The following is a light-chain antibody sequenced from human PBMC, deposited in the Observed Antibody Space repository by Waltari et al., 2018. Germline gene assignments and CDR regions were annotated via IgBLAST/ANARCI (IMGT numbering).Light chain of an antibody. CDR1: QSVSSN. J-gene: IGKJ2*01. Sequence: LSCRASQSVSSNLAWYQQKPGQAPRLLIYGASTRATGIPARFSGSGSGTEFTLTISSLQSEDFAVYYCQQYNNWPPMYTFGQGTKLEIK. V-gene: IGKV3-15*01. CDR2: GAS. CDR3: QQYNNWPPMYT.